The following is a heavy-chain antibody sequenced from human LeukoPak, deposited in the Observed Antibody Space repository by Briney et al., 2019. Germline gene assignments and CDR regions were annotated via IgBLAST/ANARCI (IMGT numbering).Heavy chain of an antibody. D-gene: IGHD3-10*01. Sequence: GGSLRLSCATSGFSVSSTYMNWVRQAPGKGLEWVSGFYSGGSTYYADSVKGRFTISRDNSKNTVYLQMNSLRAEDTAVYYCARSPLLLWFGELSPYYYYGMDVWGQGTTVTVSS. CDR2: FYSGGST. J-gene: IGHJ6*02. CDR1: GFSVSSTY. V-gene: IGHV3-53*01. CDR3: ARSPLLLWFGELSPYYYYGMDV.